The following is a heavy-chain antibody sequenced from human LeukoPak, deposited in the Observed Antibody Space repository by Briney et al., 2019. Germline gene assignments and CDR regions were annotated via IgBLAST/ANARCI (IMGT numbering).Heavy chain of an antibody. V-gene: IGHV3-30*18. J-gene: IGHJ6*02. CDR1: GFTFSNYW. CDR3: AKVASYSSSWYDYYYYYGMDV. Sequence: GGSLRLSCAASGFTFSNYWMHWVRQAPGEGREWVAVISYDGSNKYYADSVKGRFTISRDNSKNTLYLQMNSLRAEDTAVYYCAKVASYSSSWYDYYYYYGMDVWGQGTTVTVSS. CDR2: ISYDGSNK. D-gene: IGHD6-13*01.